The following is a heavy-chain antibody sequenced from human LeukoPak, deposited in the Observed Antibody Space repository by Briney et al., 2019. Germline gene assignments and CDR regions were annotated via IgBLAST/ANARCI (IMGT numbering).Heavy chain of an antibody. D-gene: IGHD6-13*01. Sequence: SETLSLTCTVSGGSISSYYWSWIRQPPGKGLEWIGYIYYSGSTNYNPSLKSRVTISVDTSKNQFSLKLSSVTAADTAVYYCARRGIAAAGGDFDYWGQGTLVTVSS. V-gene: IGHV4-59*08. CDR2: IYYSGST. CDR1: GGSISSYY. J-gene: IGHJ4*02. CDR3: ARRGIAAAGGDFDY.